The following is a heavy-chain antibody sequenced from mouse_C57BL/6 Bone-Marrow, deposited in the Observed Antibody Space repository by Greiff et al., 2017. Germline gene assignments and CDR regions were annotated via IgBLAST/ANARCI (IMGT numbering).Heavy chain of an antibody. V-gene: IGHV5-12*01. J-gene: IGHJ3*01. D-gene: IGHD2-4*01. CDR1: GFTFSDYY. CDR2: ISNGGGST. Sequence: EVMLVESGGGLVQPGGSLKLSCAASGFTFSDYYMYWVRQTPEKRLEWVAYISNGGGSTYYPDTVKGRFTISRDNATNTLYLQMSRLKSEDTAMYYCARQGDYDYDWFAYRGQGTLVTFAA. CDR3: ARQGDYDYDWFAY.